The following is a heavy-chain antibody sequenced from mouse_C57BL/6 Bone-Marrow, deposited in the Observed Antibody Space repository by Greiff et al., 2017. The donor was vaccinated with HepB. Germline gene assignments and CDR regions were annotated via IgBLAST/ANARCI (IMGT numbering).Heavy chain of an antibody. Sequence: QVQLKESGAELVRPGTSVKMSCKASGYTFTNYWIGWAKQRPGHGLEWIGDIYPGGGYTNYNEKFKGKATLTADKSSSTAYMQFSSLTSEDSAIYYCARVATGFDYWGQGTTLTVSS. J-gene: IGHJ2*01. CDR3: ARVATGFDY. D-gene: IGHD4-1*02. CDR1: GYTFTNYW. V-gene: IGHV1-63*01. CDR2: IYPGGGYT.